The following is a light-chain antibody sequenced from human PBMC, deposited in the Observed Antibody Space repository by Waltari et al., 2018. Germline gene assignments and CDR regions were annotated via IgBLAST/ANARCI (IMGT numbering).Light chain of an antibody. CDR2: VVS. Sequence: QSALTQPASVSGSPGQSITISCTGTSSDVGSYNLVSWYQQLPGQAPKLIIYVVSNRPSGMSFLFSGSKSGYTASLTISGLQAEDEADYYCCSYANSNTLLFGGGTKLTVL. V-gene: IGLV2-23*02. CDR3: CSYANSNTLL. CDR1: SSDVGSYNL. J-gene: IGLJ3*02.